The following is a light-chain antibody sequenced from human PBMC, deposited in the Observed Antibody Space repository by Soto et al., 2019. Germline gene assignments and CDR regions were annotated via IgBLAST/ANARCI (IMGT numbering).Light chain of an antibody. Sequence: QSALNQPASVSGSPGQSITISCTGTSSDVGGYNLVSWYQQHPGKAPKLMIYVVSKRPAGVSNRYSGSKSGNTASLTISGLPAEDEADYYCCSYAGSSTFGVVFGGGTKLTVL. CDR2: VVS. CDR3: CSYAGSSTFGVV. V-gene: IGLV2-23*02. CDR1: SSDVGGYNL. J-gene: IGLJ2*01.